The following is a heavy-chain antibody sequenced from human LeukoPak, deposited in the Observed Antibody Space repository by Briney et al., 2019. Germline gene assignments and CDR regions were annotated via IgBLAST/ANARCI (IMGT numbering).Heavy chain of an antibody. Sequence: GSLRLSCAASGFTFSSYWMHWVRQAPGKGLVWVSRIKTDGSSTDYADSVRGRFTISRDNAKNTMYLQINSLRAEDTAVYYCARGVSGTGPDIWGLGTMVTVSS. J-gene: IGHJ3*02. CDR1: GFTFSSYW. V-gene: IGHV3-74*01. CDR2: IKTDGSST. D-gene: IGHD5/OR15-5a*01. CDR3: ARGVSGTGPDI.